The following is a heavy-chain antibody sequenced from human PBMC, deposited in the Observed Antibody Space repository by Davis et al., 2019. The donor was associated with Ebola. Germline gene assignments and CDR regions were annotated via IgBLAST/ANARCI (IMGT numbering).Heavy chain of an antibody. CDR1: GFTFSSYG. D-gene: IGHD3-3*01. CDR2: ISYDGSNK. CDR3: ARDGDPFFGVGHFNY. V-gene: IGHV3-30*03. Sequence: GESLKISCAASGFTFSSYGMHWVRQAPGKGLEWVAVISYDGSNKYYADSVKGRFTISRDNSKNTLYLQMNSLRAEDTAVYYCARDGDPFFGVGHFNYWGQGTLVTVSS. J-gene: IGHJ4*02.